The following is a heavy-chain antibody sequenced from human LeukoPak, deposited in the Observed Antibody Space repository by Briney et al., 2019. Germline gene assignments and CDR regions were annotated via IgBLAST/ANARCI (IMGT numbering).Heavy chain of an antibody. V-gene: IGHV3-30*04. CDR3: ARELLGYCSSTSCYYYYYGMDV. CDR2: ISYDGSNK. D-gene: IGHD2-2*01. Sequence: GRSLRLSCAASGFTFSSYAMHWVRQAPGKGLEWVAVISYDGSNKYYADSVKGRFTISRDNSKNTLYLQMSSLRAEDTAVYYCARELLGYCSSTSCYYYYYGMDVWGKGTTATVSS. J-gene: IGHJ6*04. CDR1: GFTFSSYA.